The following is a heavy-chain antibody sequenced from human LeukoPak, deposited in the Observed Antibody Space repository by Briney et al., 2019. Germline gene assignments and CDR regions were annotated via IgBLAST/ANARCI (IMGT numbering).Heavy chain of an antibody. CDR3: AKAVSDDAFDI. D-gene: IGHD3-16*02. J-gene: IGHJ3*02. CDR1: GFTFSGYS. CDR2: ISSSSSYI. V-gene: IGHV3-21*01. Sequence: PGGSLRLSCAASGFTFSGYSMNWVRQAPGKGLEWVSSISSSSSYIYYADSVKGRFTISRDNSKNTLYLQMNSLRAEDTAVYYCAKAVSDDAFDIWGQGTMVTVSS.